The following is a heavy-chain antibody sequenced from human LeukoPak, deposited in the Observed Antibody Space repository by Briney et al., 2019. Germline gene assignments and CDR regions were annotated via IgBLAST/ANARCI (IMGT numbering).Heavy chain of an antibody. V-gene: IGHV4-34*01. D-gene: IGHD2-15*01. CDR2: INRSGST. Sequence: SETLSLTCAAYGCTFSSYVLTWIPQTPGKGLEWIGEINRSGSTKYNPSLKSRATISVDTSRTQFSLKLSSVTAADTAVYYCAGGVRDDLETSQNYHDIDDIWGHGTMVTVSS. CDR1: GCTFSSYV. CDR3: AGGVRDDLETSQNYHDIDDI. J-gene: IGHJ3*02.